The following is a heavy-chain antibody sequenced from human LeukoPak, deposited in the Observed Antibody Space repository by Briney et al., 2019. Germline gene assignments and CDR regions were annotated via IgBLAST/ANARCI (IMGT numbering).Heavy chain of an antibody. CDR1: GHSIGSGYH. CDR3: GQYGSIGLPFDY. J-gene: IGHJ4*02. D-gene: IGHD3-22*01. Sequence: PSETLSLTCTVSGHSIGSGYHWGWIRQPPGKGLEWIASVHNTGPTFYNASFRSRAAISLDTSKNQFFLELTSVTAADTAVYYRGQYGSIGLPFDYWGQGALVTVSS. V-gene: IGHV4-38-2*02. CDR2: VHNTGPT.